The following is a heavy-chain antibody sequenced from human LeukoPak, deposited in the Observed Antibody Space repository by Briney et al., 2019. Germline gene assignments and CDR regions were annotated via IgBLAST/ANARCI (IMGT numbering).Heavy chain of an antibody. CDR1: GFTFSSYG. J-gene: IGHJ4*02. CDR2: IWYDGSNK. Sequence: GGSLRLSCAASGFTFSSYGMHWVRQAPGKGLEWVAVIWYDGSNKYYADSVKGRFTISRDNSKDTLYLQMNSLRAEDTAVYYCARVGESGGWYAPVDYWGQGTLVTVSS. V-gene: IGHV3-33*01. CDR3: ARVGESGGWYAPVDY. D-gene: IGHD6-19*01.